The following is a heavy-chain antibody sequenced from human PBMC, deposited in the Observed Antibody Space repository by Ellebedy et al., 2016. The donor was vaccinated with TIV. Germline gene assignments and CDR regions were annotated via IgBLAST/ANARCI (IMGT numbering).Heavy chain of an antibody. D-gene: IGHD6-19*01. CDR3: SRDPYSICWSAIGYFDH. Sequence: GESLKISCAASGFTFSSYGMHWDRQAPGKGLEWVAVIWDAGGYKYYADSVKGRFTNSRDNSKNTLYLQMKSLRAEDTAVYYCSRDPYSICWSAIGYFDHWGQGALVTASS. J-gene: IGHJ4*02. CDR2: IWDAGGYK. CDR1: GFTFSSYG. V-gene: IGHV3-33*01.